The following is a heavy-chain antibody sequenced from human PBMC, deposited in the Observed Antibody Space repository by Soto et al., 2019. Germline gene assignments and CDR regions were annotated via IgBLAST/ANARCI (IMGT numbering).Heavy chain of an antibody. V-gene: IGHV4-59*08. D-gene: IGHD4-4*01. CDR3: ARHSYYSNPLRFDP. J-gene: IGHJ5*02. Sequence: QVQLQESGPGLVQPSETLSLTCTVSGGSITGYYWSWIRQPPGKGPEWIGNIHYSGSTNYNPSPKSRVTISVVTSKNQFSLRLSSVTAAETAVYYCARHSYYSNPLRFDPWGQGTLVTVSS. CDR1: GGSITGYY. CDR2: IHYSGST.